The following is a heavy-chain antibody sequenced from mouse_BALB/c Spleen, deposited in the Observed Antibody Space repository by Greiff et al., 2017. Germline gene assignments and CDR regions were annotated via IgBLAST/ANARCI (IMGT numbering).Heavy chain of an antibody. CDR2: IDPANGNT. J-gene: IGHJ4*01. CDR1: GFNIKDTY. CDR3: ASYYYGSNYAMDY. V-gene: IGHV14-3*02. Sequence: DVKLQESGAELVKPGASVKLSCTASGFNIKDTYMHWVKQRPEQGLEWIGRIDPANGNTKYDPKFQGKATITADTSSNTAYLQLSSLTSEDTAVYYCASYYYGSNYAMDYWGQGTSVTVSS. D-gene: IGHD1-1*01.